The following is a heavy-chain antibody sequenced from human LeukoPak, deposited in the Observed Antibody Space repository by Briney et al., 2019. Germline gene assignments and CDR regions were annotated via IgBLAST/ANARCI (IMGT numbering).Heavy chain of an antibody. Sequence: GASVTVSCKASGYTFTSYGISWVRQAPGQGLEWMGRISAYNGNTNYAQKLQGRVTMTTDTSTSTAYMELRSLRSDDTAVYYCARAYLDIVVVPAAILCFDPWGQGTLVTVSS. CDR1: GYTFTSYG. D-gene: IGHD2-2*01. CDR2: ISAYNGNT. J-gene: IGHJ5*02. V-gene: IGHV1-18*01. CDR3: ARAYLDIVVVPAAILCFDP.